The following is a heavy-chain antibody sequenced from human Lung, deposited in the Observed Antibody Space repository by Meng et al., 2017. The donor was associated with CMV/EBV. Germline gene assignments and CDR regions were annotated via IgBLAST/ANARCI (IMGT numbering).Heavy chain of an antibody. Sequence: SXTXSLXCAVSGDSVTSNSATWNWNAQSPARGLEWLGRTFYKTKWNHDYAVSVKSRISFNPDTSKNQFSLQLSSVTPEDTAVYYCARVFGDITGYAFDYWGQGXLVTVSS. CDR3: ARVFGDITGYAFDY. J-gene: IGHJ4*02. D-gene: IGHD3-22*01. CDR1: GDSVTSNSAT. V-gene: IGHV6-1*01. CDR2: TFYKTKWNH.